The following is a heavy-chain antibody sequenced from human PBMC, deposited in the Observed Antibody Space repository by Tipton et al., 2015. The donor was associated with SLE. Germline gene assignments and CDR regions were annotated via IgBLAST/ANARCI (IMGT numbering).Heavy chain of an antibody. CDR2: INHSGST. V-gene: IGHV4-34*01. Sequence: TLSLTCAVYGGSFSGYYWSWIRQPPGKGLEWIGEINHSGSTNYNPSLKSRVTISVDTSKNQFSLKLSSVTAADTAVYYCARVPAPPRYCSGDSCYSYPPRAFDIWGQGTMVTVSS. J-gene: IGHJ3*02. CDR1: GGSFSGYY. CDR3: ARVPAPPRYCSGDSCYSYPPRAFDI. D-gene: IGHD2-15*01.